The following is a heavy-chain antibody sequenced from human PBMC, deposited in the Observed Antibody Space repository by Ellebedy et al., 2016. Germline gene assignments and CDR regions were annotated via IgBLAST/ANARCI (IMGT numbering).Heavy chain of an antibody. CDR3: ARGVYYDILTGYYFDY. Sequence: GGSLRLSXAASGFTFSSYWMSWVRQAPGKGLEWVANIKQDGSEKYYVDSVKGRFTISRDNAKNSLYLQMNSLRAEDTAVYYCARGVYYDILTGYYFDYWGQGTLVTVSS. CDR2: IKQDGSEK. V-gene: IGHV3-7*04. D-gene: IGHD3-9*01. CDR1: GFTFSSYW. J-gene: IGHJ4*02.